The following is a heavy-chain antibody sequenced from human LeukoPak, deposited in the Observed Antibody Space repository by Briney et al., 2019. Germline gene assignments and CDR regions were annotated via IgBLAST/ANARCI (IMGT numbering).Heavy chain of an antibody. Sequence: GASVKVSCKASGYTFTSYGISWVRQAPGQGLEWMGWISAYNGNANYAQKLQGRVTMTTDTSTSTAYMELRSLRSDDTAVYYCAKDLGYCSGGSCRLVEYFDYWGQGTLVTVSS. CDR2: ISAYNGNA. D-gene: IGHD2-15*01. CDR3: AKDLGYCSGGSCRLVEYFDY. J-gene: IGHJ4*02. V-gene: IGHV1-18*01. CDR1: GYTFTSYG.